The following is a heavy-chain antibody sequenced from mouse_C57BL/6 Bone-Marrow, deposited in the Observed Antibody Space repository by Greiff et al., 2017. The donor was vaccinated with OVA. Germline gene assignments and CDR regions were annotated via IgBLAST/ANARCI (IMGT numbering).Heavy chain of an antibody. CDR3: ARRTTDY. J-gene: IGHJ2*01. V-gene: IGHV5-6*02. CDR1: GFTFSSYG. CDR2: ISSGGSYT. D-gene: IGHD2-12*01. Sequence: EVKVVESGGDLVKPGGSLKLSCAASGFTFSSYGMSWVRQTPDKRLEWVATISSGGSYTYYPDSVKGRFTISRDNAKNTLYLQMSSLKSEDTAMYYCARRTTDYWGQGTTLTVSS.